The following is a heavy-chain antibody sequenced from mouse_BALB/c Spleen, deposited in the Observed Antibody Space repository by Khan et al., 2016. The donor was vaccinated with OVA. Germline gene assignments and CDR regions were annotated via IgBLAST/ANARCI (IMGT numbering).Heavy chain of an antibody. Sequence: EVKLLESGGGLVQPGGSMNLSCVASGFTFSSHWMSWVRQSPEKGLEWVAEIRLKSDNYGKHYAESVKGKFTISRDDSKSRLYLEMNSLRAEDTGIYYCTATVGFVYWGQGTLVTVSA. CDR3: TATVGFVY. V-gene: IGHV6-6*02. D-gene: IGHD1-1*01. J-gene: IGHJ3*01. CDR2: IRLKSDNYGK. CDR1: GFTFSSHW.